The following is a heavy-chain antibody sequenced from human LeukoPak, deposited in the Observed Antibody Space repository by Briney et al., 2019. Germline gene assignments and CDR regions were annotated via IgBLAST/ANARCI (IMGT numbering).Heavy chain of an antibody. Sequence: SETLSLTCAVYGGSFSGYYWSWIRQPPGKGLEWIGEINHSGSTNYNPSLKSRVTISVDTSKNQFSLKLSSVTAADTAVYYCAKRLAVAVADNFDYWGQGTLVTVSS. V-gene: IGHV4-34*01. CDR1: GGSFSGYY. J-gene: IGHJ4*02. CDR3: AKRLAVAVADNFDY. CDR2: INHSGST. D-gene: IGHD6-19*01.